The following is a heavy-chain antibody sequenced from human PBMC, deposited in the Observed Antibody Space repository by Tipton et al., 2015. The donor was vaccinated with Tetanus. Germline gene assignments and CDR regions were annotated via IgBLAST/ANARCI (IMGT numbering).Heavy chain of an antibody. CDR1: GGSFSGYY. CDR2: INHSGST. Sequence: TLSLTCAVYGGSFSGYYWSWIRQPPGKGLEWIGEINHSGSTNYNPSLKSRVTISVDTPNNQFSLKLSSVTAADTAVYYCARGGIAVAGRDFDYWGQGTLVTVSS. V-gene: IGHV4-34*01. J-gene: IGHJ4*02. CDR3: ARGGIAVAGRDFDY. D-gene: IGHD6-19*01.